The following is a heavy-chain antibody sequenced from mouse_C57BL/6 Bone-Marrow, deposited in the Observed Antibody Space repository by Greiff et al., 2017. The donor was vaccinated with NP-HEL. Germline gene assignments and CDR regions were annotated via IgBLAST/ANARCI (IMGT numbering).Heavy chain of an antibody. CDR2: IYPGSGSP. J-gene: IGHJ3*01. D-gene: IGHD3-2*02. V-gene: IGHV1-55*01. Sequence: VQLQQPGAELVRPGASVKMSCKASGYPFTSYWITWVKQRPGQGLEGIGDIYPGSGSPNYNEKFKSKATLTVDTSSSTAYMQLSSLTSEDSAVYYCARFRQLRLLAWFAYWGQGTLVTVSA. CDR1: GYPFTSYW. CDR3: ARFRQLRLLAWFAY.